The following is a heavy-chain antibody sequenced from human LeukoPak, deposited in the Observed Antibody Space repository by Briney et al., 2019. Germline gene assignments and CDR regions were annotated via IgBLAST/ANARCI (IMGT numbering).Heavy chain of an antibody. CDR2: IRSETDGGAP. CDR1: GFTFSYAW. Sequence: PGGSLRLSCAASGFTFSYAWMTWVRQAPGKGLEWVGHIRSETDGGAPDYAAPVKGRFTIERDDSKNTLYLQMNSLKTEDTAVYYCTTPTFHWGQGTLVTVSS. CDR3: TTPTFH. D-gene: IGHD2/OR15-2a*01. V-gene: IGHV3-15*01. J-gene: IGHJ1*01.